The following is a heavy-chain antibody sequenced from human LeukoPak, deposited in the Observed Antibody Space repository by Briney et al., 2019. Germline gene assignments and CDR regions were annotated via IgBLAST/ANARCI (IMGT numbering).Heavy chain of an antibody. V-gene: IGHV3-23*01. CDR1: GFTFSTYD. J-gene: IGHJ4*02. Sequence: PGGSLRLSCAASGFTFSTYDMSWVRQAPGKGLECVASISRGGGGSTYYADSVKGRFTISRDNSKNTLYLQMNSLRADDTAVYYCSTSPSFGSSWYQFNYWGQGALVIVSS. CDR3: STSPSFGSSWYQFNY. D-gene: IGHD6-13*01. CDR2: ISRGGGGST.